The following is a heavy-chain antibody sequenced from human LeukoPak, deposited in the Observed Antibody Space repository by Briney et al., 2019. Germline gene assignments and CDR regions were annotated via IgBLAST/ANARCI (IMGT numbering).Heavy chain of an antibody. D-gene: IGHD3-9*01. V-gene: IGHV4-30-2*01. CDR1: GGSISSGGYY. Sequence: SETLSLTCTVSGGSISSGGYYWSWIRQPPGKGLEWIGYIYHSGSTYYNPSLKSRVTISVDRSKNQFSLKLSSVTAADTAVYYCAKVSGRLVTRYYYYYGMDVWGQGTTVTVSS. CDR2: IYHSGST. J-gene: IGHJ6*02. CDR3: AKVSGRLVTRYYYYYGMDV.